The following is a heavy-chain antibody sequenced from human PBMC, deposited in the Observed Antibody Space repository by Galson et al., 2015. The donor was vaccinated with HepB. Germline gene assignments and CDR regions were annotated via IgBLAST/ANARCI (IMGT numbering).Heavy chain of an antibody. CDR2: ISSNGGST. Sequence: SLRLSCAASGFTFSSYAMHWVRQAPGKGLEYVSAISSNGGSTYYADSVKGRFTISRDNSKNTLYLQMSSLRAEDTAVYYCVNVYKSAEGYWGQGTLVTVSS. D-gene: IGHD2-2*01. V-gene: IGHV3-64D*06. CDR3: VNVYKSAEGY. CDR1: GFTFSSYA. J-gene: IGHJ4*02.